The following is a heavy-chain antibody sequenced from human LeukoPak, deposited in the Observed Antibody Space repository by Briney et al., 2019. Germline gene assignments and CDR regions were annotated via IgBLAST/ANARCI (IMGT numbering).Heavy chain of an antibody. CDR1: GFTFSGSA. V-gene: IGHV3-73*01. CDR2: IRSTANTYAT. CDR3: TRHNLEGAFDY. J-gene: IGHJ4*02. D-gene: IGHD1-26*01. Sequence: RLSCAASGFTFSGSAIHWVRQASGKGLEWVGHIRSTANTYATAYAASVQGRFTISRDDSKKTVYLQMNSLKTEDTAVYFCTRHNLEGAFDYWGQGTLVTVPS.